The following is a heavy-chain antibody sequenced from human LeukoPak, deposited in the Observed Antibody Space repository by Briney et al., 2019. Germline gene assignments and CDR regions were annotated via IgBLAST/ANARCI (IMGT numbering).Heavy chain of an antibody. V-gene: IGHV4-30-4*07. J-gene: IGHJ6*03. CDR2: TYYSGNS. D-gene: IGHD4-17*01. Sequence: TSETLSLTCAVSGDSINSASNSWNWIRQPPGKGLEWIGYTYYSGNSYYNPSLKTPVTISVDTSKNQFSLRLTSVTAADTAVYYCASVNDYGDPLPRYMDVWGKGTAVTVSS. CDR3: ASVNDYGDPLPRYMDV. CDR1: GDSINSASNS.